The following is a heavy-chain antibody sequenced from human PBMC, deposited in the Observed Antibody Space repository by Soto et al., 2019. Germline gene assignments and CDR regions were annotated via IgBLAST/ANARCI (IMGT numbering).Heavy chain of an antibody. V-gene: IGHV3-23*01. CDR3: AKGPYCSGDCPLGYYYGMDV. CDR2: INVRGSIT. D-gene: IGHD2-21*02. CDR1: GFTFNIHS. Sequence: GSLRLSCAASGFTFNIHSMTWVRQAPGKGLEWVSGINVRGSITYYGDSVKGRFTVSRDNSKNTLYLQMSSLRAEDTAVYYCAKGPYCSGDCPLGYYYGMDVWGQGTTVTVSS. J-gene: IGHJ6*02.